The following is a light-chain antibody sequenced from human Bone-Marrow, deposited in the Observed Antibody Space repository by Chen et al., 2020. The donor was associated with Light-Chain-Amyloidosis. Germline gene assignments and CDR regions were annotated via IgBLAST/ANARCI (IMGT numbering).Light chain of an antibody. J-gene: IGKJ4*01. CDR3: QQYGTSPLT. CDR1: QTISSNY. Sequence: EIVLTQSPGTLSLSPGEGANLSCRASQTISSNYLTWYQQKFGQAPRLLIYGSSSRATGIPDRFTGSGSGTDFTLTINRLEPEDFAMYYGQQYGTSPLTFGVGTKVEIK. CDR2: GSS. V-gene: IGKV3-20*01.